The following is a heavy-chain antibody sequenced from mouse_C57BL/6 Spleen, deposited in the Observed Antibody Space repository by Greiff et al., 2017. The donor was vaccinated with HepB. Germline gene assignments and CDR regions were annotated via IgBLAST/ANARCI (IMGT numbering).Heavy chain of an antibody. J-gene: IGHJ3*01. CDR1: GYTFTSYW. D-gene: IGHD2-2*01. V-gene: IGHV1-69*01. CDR2: IDPSDSYT. CDR3: ARSYYGYAWFAY. Sequence: QVQLQQPGAELVMPGASVKLSCKASGYTFTSYWMHWVKQRPGQGLEWIGEIDPSDSYTNYNQKFKGKSTLTVDKSSSTAYMQLSSLTSEGSAVYYCARSYYGYAWFAYWGQGTLVTVSA.